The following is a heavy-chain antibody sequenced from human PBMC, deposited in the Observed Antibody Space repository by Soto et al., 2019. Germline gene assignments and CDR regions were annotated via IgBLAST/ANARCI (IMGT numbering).Heavy chain of an antibody. D-gene: IGHD1-26*01. J-gene: IGHJ6*03. CDR1: GFTFSSYS. CDR3: ARAQGWEKDYYYMDV. Sequence: EVQLVESGGGLVKPGGSLRLSCAASGFTFSSYSMNWVRQAPGKGLEWVSSISSSSSYIYYADSVKGRFTISRDNAKNSLYLQMNSLRAEDTAVYYCARAQGWEKDYYYMDVWGKGTTVTVSS. CDR2: ISSSSSYI. V-gene: IGHV3-21*01.